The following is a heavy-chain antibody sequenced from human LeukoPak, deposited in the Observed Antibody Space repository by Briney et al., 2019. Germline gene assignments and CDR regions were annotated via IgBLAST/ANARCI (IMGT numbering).Heavy chain of an antibody. CDR3: ARQGRRWLQPTPGNFDY. J-gene: IGHJ4*02. CDR1: GGSISSSSYY. V-gene: IGHV4-39*01. CDR2: IYYSGST. Sequence: ASETLSLTCTVSGGSISSSSYYWGWIRQPPGKGLEWIGSIYYSGSTYYNPSLKSRVTISVDTSKNQFSLKLSSVTAADTAVYYCARQGRRWLQPTPGNFDYWGQGTLVTVSS. D-gene: IGHD5-24*01.